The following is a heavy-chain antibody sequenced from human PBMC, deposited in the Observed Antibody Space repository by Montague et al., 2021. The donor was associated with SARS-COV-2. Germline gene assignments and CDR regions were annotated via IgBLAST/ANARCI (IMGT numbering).Heavy chain of an antibody. CDR3: ARDAGGAAAGKGRYFDL. Sequence: TLSLTCSVSSGSIRSGSYYWTWIRQPAGKGLEWIGRIYTGGTTHYNPSLKSRVTISLDTSKNQFSLNLNSVTAADTAVYFCARDAGGAAAGKGRYFDLWGRGTLVTVFS. CDR2: IYTGGTT. V-gene: IGHV4-61*02. D-gene: IGHD6-13*01. J-gene: IGHJ2*01. CDR1: SGSIRSGSYY.